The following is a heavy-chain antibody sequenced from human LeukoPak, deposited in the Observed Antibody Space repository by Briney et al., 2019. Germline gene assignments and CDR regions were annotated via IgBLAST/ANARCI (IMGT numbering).Heavy chain of an antibody. CDR1: GFTFSSYE. Sequence: PGGSLRLSCAASGFTFSSYEMNWVRQAPGKGLEWVSYISSSGSSKYYADSVMGRVTISRDNAKNSLYLQVNSLRAEDTAVYYCARYSGYDYFFDLWGQGTLVTVSS. V-gene: IGHV3-48*03. CDR3: ARYSGYDYFFDL. J-gene: IGHJ4*02. D-gene: IGHD5-12*01. CDR2: ISSSGSSK.